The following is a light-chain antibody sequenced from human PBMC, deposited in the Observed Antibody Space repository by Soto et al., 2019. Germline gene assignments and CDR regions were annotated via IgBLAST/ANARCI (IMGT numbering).Light chain of an antibody. CDR1: QSVSSSY. Sequence: EIVLTQSPGTLSLSPGERATLSCRASQSVSSSYLARYQQKPGQAPRLLIYGTSSRATPIPDRFSGSGSGTDFTLTISRLEPEDFAVYYCQQYGSSSWTFGQGTKVEIK. V-gene: IGKV3-20*01. CDR3: QQYGSSSWT. J-gene: IGKJ1*01. CDR2: GTS.